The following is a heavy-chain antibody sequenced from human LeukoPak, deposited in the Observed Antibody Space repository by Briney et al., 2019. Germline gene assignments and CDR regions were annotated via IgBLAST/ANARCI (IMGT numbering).Heavy chain of an antibody. CDR2: INPDSGGT. D-gene: IGHD3-9*01. CDR1: GYTFTAYH. J-gene: IGHJ4*02. Sequence: GASVKVSCKASGYTFTAYHMHWVRQAPGQGLEWMGWINPDSGGTKYAQKFQGRVTKTRDTSINTAYIELSRLRSDDTAVYYCAKVDYAVLTGTRRFDYWGQGTLVTVSS. CDR3: AKVDYAVLTGTRRFDY. V-gene: IGHV1-2*02.